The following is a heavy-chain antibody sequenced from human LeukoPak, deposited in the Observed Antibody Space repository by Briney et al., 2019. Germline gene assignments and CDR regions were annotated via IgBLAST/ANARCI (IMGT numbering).Heavy chain of an antibody. V-gene: IGHV1-18*01. J-gene: IGHJ4*02. CDR1: GYIFSGYG. Sequence: ASVKISCKASGYIFSGYGISWVRQAPGQGLEWMGWISAYNGNTNYAQKLQGRVTMTTDTSTSTAYMELRSLRSDDTAVYYCATGARWSYYFDYWGQGTLVTVSS. CDR2: ISAYNGNT. CDR3: ATGARWSYYFDY. D-gene: IGHD4-23*01.